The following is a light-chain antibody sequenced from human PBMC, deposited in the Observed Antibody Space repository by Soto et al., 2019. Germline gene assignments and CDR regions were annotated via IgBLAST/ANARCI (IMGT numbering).Light chain of an antibody. Sequence: DLQFTPSPTFLSASAGGRVTITCRASQGISNFLAWYQQKPGRAPKLLIYATSTLQSGVPSRFSGSGSGTEFTLTISSLQPEDFATYYCQQLNFFPITFGQGTRLEIK. CDR1: QGISNF. CDR3: QQLNFFPIT. J-gene: IGKJ5*01. CDR2: ATS. V-gene: IGKV1-9*01.